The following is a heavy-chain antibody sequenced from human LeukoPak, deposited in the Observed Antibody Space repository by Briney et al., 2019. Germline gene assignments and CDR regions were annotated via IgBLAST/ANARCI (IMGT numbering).Heavy chain of an antibody. V-gene: IGHV3-33*01. CDR3: ARDGLDVVGATGFDY. J-gene: IGHJ4*02. Sequence: PGGSLRLSCAASGFTFSSYGMHWVRQAPGKGLEWVAVIWYDGSNKYYADSVKGRFTISRDNSKNTLYLQMNSLRAEDTAVYYCARDGLDVVGATGFDYWGQGTLVTVSS. CDR2: IWYDGSNK. CDR1: GFTFSSYG. D-gene: IGHD1-26*01.